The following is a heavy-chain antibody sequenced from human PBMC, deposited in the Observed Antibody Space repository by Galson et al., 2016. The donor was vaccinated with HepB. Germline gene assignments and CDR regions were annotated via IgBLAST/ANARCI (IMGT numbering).Heavy chain of an antibody. J-gene: IGHJ4*02. D-gene: IGHD3-10*01. CDR3: ARGELALGFDY. Sequence: ETLSLTCSVSGGSITSSDWWSWVRQPPGKGLEWIAEIHYNGRPNHSPSLNGRVTIPVDKSRNQFSLKLSSVTAADTSVYYCARGELALGFDYWGQGALVTVSS. CDR2: IHYNGRP. V-gene: IGHV4/OR15-8*01. CDR1: GGSITSSDW.